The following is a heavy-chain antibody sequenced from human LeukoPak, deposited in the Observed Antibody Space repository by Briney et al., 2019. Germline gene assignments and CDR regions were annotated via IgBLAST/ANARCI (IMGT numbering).Heavy chain of an antibody. CDR3: AREGRIVGATVDY. CDR2: IYTSGST. J-gene: IGHJ4*02. CDR1: GGSISSGSYY. Sequence: SETLSLTCTVSGGSISSGSYYWSWIRQPAGKGLEWIGRIYTSGSTNYNPSLKSRVTISVDTSKNQFSLKLSSVTAADTAVYYCAREGRIVGATVDYWAREPWSPSPQ. V-gene: IGHV4-61*02. D-gene: IGHD1-26*01.